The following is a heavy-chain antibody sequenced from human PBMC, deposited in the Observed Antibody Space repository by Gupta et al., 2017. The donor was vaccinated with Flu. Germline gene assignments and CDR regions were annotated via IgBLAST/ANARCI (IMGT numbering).Heavy chain of an antibody. CDR3: ARNRRWEQFDY. V-gene: IGHV3-7*01. CDR1: GFTFSDHW. Sequence: EVQLVESGGGLVQPGGSLRLSCADHGFTFSDHWRKWVRQAPGKELAWVANINQGGSTKNYVDSLKGRFTVSRDNAKNSLYLQRDSLRAEDTAVYFCARNRRWEQFDYWGQVTLVTVSS. CDR2: INQGGSTK. J-gene: IGHJ4*02. D-gene: IGHD5-24*01.